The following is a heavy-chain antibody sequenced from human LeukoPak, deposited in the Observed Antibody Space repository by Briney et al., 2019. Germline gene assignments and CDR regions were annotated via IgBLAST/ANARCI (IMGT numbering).Heavy chain of an antibody. CDR1: GGSISSGSYY. Sequence: SETLSLTCTVSGGSISSGSYYWSWIRQPAGKGLEWIGRIYTSGNTNYNPSLKSRVTMSVDTSKNQFSLKLSSVTAADTAVYYCVREGRNTITIFGVVNDAFDIWGQGTKVTVSA. D-gene: IGHD3-3*01. V-gene: IGHV4-61*02. CDR3: VREGRNTITIFGVVNDAFDI. J-gene: IGHJ3*02. CDR2: IYTSGNT.